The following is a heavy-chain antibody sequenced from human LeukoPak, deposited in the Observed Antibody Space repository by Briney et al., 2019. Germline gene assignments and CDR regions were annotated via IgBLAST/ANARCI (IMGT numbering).Heavy chain of an antibody. J-gene: IGHJ4*02. CDR3: ARRSGNYYGVDY. CDR2: IYPDDSDT. D-gene: IGHD1-26*01. Sequence: GASLQISCKGSGCGFTSYWIAWVRRMPGKGREWMGIIYPDDSDTTYNPSFQGQVTISADKSISTAYLQWSSLKASDTAMYYCARRSGNYYGVDYWGQGTLVTVSS. CDR1: GCGFTSYW. V-gene: IGHV5-51*01.